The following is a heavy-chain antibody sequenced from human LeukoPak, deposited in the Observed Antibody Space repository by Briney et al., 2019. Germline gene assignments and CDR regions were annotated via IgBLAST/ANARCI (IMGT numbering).Heavy chain of an antibody. J-gene: IGHJ3*01. CDR1: GFTFSSYT. Sequence: GGSLRLSCAASGFTFSSYTMNWVRQAPGKGLEWVSGISASGVSIYSADSVEGRFTISRDKSKNTLYLQMNSLRVDDTAVYYCAKEKSAPNYNDPFDVWSRGTMVTVSS. D-gene: IGHD1-1*01. CDR2: ISASGVSI. V-gene: IGHV3-23*01. CDR3: AKEKSAPNYNDPFDV.